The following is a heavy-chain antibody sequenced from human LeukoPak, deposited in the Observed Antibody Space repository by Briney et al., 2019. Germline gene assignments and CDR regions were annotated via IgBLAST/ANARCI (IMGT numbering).Heavy chain of an antibody. CDR2: ISSSGSTI. D-gene: IGHD1-26*01. Sequence: PGGSLRLSCAASGFTFSSYEMNWVRQAPGKGLEWVSYISSSGSTIYYADSVKGRFTISRDNANNSLYLQMNSLRAEDTAVYYCARDSVGALYFDYWGQGTLVTVSS. V-gene: IGHV3-48*03. CDR3: ARDSVGALYFDY. J-gene: IGHJ4*02. CDR1: GFTFSSYE.